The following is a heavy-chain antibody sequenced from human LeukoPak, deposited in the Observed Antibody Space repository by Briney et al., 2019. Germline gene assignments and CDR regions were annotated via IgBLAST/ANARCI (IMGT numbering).Heavy chain of an antibody. CDR1: GGSISSYY. J-gene: IGHJ3*02. CDR3: ARGLHLAAFDI. D-gene: IGHD2-21*01. V-gene: IGHV4-59*01. CDR2: VQYNGNT. Sequence: SETLSLTCTVSGGSISSYYWSWIRQPPGTGLEWIGYVQYNGNTNYNPSLKSRVTLSVDTSKNQFSLKLSSVTAADTAVYYCARGLHLAAFDIWGQGTMVSVSS.